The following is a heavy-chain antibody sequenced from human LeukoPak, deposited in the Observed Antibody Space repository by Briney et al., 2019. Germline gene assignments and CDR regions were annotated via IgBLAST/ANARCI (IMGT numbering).Heavy chain of an antibody. J-gene: IGHJ4*02. D-gene: IGHD2-8*01. CDR3: ARAGWLMVYATIDY. Sequence: ASVKVSCKASGYTFTSYGISWVLQAPGQGLEWMGWISAYNGNTNYAQKLQGRVTMTTDTSTSTAYMELRSLRSDDTAVYYCARAGWLMVYATIDYWGQGTLVTVSS. CDR2: ISAYNGNT. V-gene: IGHV1-18*01. CDR1: GYTFTSYG.